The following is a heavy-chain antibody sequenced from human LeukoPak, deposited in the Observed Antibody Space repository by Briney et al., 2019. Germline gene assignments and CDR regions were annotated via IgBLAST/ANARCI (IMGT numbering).Heavy chain of an antibody. CDR1: GFSFSSYS. Sequence: PGGSLRLSCAASGFSFSSYSMNWVRQAPGKGLEWVSYISSSSSTIYYADSVKGRFTISRDNAKNSLYLQMNSLRAEDTAVYYCARERGSYYDYVWGSYPRPEYDYWGQGTLVTVSS. D-gene: IGHD3-16*02. CDR3: ARERGSYYDYVWGSYPRPEYDY. J-gene: IGHJ4*02. V-gene: IGHV3-48*01. CDR2: ISSSSSTI.